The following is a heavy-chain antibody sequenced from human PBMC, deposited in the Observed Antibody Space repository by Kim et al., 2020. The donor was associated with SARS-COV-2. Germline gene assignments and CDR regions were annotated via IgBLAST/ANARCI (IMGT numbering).Heavy chain of an antibody. J-gene: IGHJ6*02. Sequence: ASVKVSCKASGYTFTSYGISWVRQAPGHGLEWMGWISAYNGNTNYAQKLQGRVTMTTDTSTSTAYMELRSLRSDDTAVYYCARDQQDYYYYGMDVWGQGTTVTVSS. CDR2: ISAYNGNT. CDR1: GYTFTSYG. V-gene: IGHV1-18*01. CDR3: ARDQQDYYYYGMDV.